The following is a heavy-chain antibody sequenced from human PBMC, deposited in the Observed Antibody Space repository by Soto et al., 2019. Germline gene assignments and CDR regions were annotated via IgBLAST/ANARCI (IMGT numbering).Heavy chain of an antibody. D-gene: IGHD5-12*01. CDR1: GFTFSSYW. J-gene: IGHJ4*02. V-gene: IGHV3-7*01. Sequence: EVQLVESGGGLVQPGGSLRLSCAASGFTFSSYWMSWVRQAPGKGLEWVANIKQDGSEKYYVDSVKGRFTISRDNAKNSLYLQMNSLRAEDTAVYYCARDIRGYSGYDPAPNDYWGQGTLVTVSS. CDR2: IKQDGSEK. CDR3: ARDIRGYSGYDPAPNDY.